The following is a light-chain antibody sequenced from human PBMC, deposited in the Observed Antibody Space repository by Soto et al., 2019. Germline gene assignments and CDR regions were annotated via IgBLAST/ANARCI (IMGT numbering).Light chain of an antibody. CDR2: DAS. V-gene: IGKV3-11*01. CDR3: QQRSKWRT. J-gene: IGKJ1*01. Sequence: VLTQSPATLSLSPGERATLSCRASQSIHTSLAWYQQKPGQPPRLVVYDASKRATGIPARFSGSGFGTDFTLTISSLEPEDFAVYYCQQRSKWRTFGQGTKV. CDR1: QSIHTS.